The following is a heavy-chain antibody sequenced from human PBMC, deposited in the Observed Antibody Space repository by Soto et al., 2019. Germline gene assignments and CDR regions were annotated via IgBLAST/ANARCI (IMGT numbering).Heavy chain of an antibody. J-gene: IGHJ4*02. CDR3: ARDKITGLFDY. D-gene: IGHD2-8*02. V-gene: IGHV4-34*01. CDR2: INHRGST. CDR1: GGSFSGYY. Sequence: QVQLQQWGAGLLKPSETLSLTCAVYGGSFSGYYWTWIRQPPGTGLEWIGEINHRGSTNYNPSLTSRLTISVDTSKTQFSLKLTSVTAPDTAVYYCARDKITGLFDYWCQGTLVTVSS.